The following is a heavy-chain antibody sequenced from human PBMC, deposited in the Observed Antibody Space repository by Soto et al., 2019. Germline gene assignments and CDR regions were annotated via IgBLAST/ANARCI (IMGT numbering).Heavy chain of an antibody. V-gene: IGHV6-1*01. CDR2: TYYRSRWYS. D-gene: IGHD2-15*01. J-gene: IGHJ6*02. Sequence: SLTLNRTWKGAGEAITSNSVGRHRIRQSPSRGLEWLGRTYYRSRWYSDYAVSVRSRIDINADTSKNQGSLRLNSVTPEDTAVYYCARSEEDSDYYYSVMAVWGQGTTVPVSS. CDR1: GEAITSNSVG. CDR3: ARSEEDSDYYYSVMAV.